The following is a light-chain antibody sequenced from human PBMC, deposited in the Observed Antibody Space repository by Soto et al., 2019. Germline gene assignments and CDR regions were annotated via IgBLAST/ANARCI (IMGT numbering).Light chain of an antibody. J-gene: IGLJ3*02. V-gene: IGLV1-40*01. Sequence: QSVLTQPPSVSWAPGQRVTISCTGSSSNIGRGYDVHWYQQFPGSAPRLLLPGDSNRPSGVPDRFSGSRSGTSASLAITGLQAEDEADYYCQTFDSSLTISWVFGGGTKLTVL. CDR3: QTFDSSLTISWV. CDR1: SSNIGRGYD. CDR2: GDS.